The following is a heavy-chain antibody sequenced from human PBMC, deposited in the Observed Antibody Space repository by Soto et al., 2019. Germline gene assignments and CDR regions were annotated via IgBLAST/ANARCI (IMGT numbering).Heavy chain of an antibody. CDR2: ISGSGGST. J-gene: IGHJ4*02. CDR3: AKDRTYCSGGSCYSEAFDY. V-gene: IGHV3-23*01. D-gene: IGHD2-15*01. Sequence: EVQLLESGGGLVQPGGSLRLCCAACGFTFSSYAMSWVRQAPGKGLEWVSAISGSGGSTYYADSVKGRFTISRDNSKNTLYLQMNSLRAEDTAVYYCAKDRTYCSGGSCYSEAFDYWGQGTLVTVSS. CDR1: GFTFSSYA.